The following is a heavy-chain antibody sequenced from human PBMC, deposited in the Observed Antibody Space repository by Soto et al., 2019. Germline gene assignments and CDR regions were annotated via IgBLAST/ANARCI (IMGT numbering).Heavy chain of an antibody. CDR2: IIPIFGTA. Sequence: SVKVSCKASGGTFSSYAISWVRQAPGQGLEWMGGIIPIFGTANYAQKFQGRVTITADESTSTAYMELSSLRSEDTTVYYCARVRLSIAARPGLNYYYYYYGMDVWGQGTTVTVSS. V-gene: IGHV1-69*13. CDR3: ARVRLSIAARPGLNYYYYYYGMDV. J-gene: IGHJ6*02. CDR1: GGTFSSYA. D-gene: IGHD6-6*01.